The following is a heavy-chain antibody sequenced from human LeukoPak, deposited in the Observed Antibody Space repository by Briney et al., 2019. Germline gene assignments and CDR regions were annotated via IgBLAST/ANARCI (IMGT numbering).Heavy chain of an antibody. D-gene: IGHD3-22*01. V-gene: IGHV1-8*01. CDR3: ARPQGPSYYDSSGPLDY. Sequence: ASVKVSCKASGYTFTSYDINWVRQATGQGLERMGGMNPNSGNTGYAQKFQGRVTMTRNTSISTAYMELSSLRSEDTAVYYCARPQGPSYYDSSGPLDYWGQGTLVTVSS. J-gene: IGHJ4*02. CDR1: GYTFTSYD. CDR2: MNPNSGNT.